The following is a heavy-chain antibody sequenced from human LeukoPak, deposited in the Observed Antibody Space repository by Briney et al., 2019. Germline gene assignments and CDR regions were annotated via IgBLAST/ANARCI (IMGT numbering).Heavy chain of an antibody. V-gene: IGHV4-34*01. J-gene: IGHJ4*02. CDR2: INHSGST. CDR1: GGSFSGYY. CDR3: ARKRYDKPGQVGFDY. Sequence: SETLSLTCAVYGGSFSGYYCSWIRQPPGKGLEWIGEINHSGSTNYNPSLKSRVTIAVDTSKTQFSLKLSSVTAADTAVYYCARKRYDKPGQVGFDYWGQGTLVTVSS. D-gene: IGHD3-22*01.